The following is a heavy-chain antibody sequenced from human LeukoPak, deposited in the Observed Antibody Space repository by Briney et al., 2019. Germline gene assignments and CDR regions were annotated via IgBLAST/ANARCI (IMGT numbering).Heavy chain of an antibody. CDR2: ISYHGINK. V-gene: IGHV3-30*18. D-gene: IGHD3-3*01. Sequence: GGSLRLSCAASGFSFSDYNMHWVRQAPGKGLEWMAVISYHGINKYYADSVKGRFTISRDNSKNTLHLQMNSLRAENTALYYCAQVCWSKGVWYYFDLWGQGTLLSVPS. CDR1: GFSFSDYN. CDR3: AQVCWSKGVWYYFDL. J-gene: IGHJ4*02.